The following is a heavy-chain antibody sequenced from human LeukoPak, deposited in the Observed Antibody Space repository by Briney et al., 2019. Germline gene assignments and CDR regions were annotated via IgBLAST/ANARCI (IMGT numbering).Heavy chain of an antibody. CDR1: GYTFTGYY. CDR3: ARAVRCSGGSCRFYNFDY. J-gene: IGHJ4*02. D-gene: IGHD2-15*01. Sequence: GASVKVSCKASGYTFTGYYMHWVRQAPGQGLEWMGRINPNSGGTNYAQKFQGRVTMTRDTSISTAYMELSRLRSDDTAVYYCARAVRCSGGSCRFYNFDYWGQGTLVTVSS. CDR2: INPNSGGT. V-gene: IGHV1-2*06.